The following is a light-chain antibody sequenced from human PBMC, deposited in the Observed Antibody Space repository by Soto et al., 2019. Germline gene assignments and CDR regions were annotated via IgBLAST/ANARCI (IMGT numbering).Light chain of an antibody. CDR3: QSYNDWPFA. CDR2: GVS. V-gene: IGKV3-15*01. Sequence: DIVLTQSPATLSVSPGDRVTLSCRASESLFGFLAWYQQNPGQAPRLLMYGVSTRATGIPARFSGGGSATDFTLTISSLQSEDSAFYFCQSYNDWPFASGLGTRLEI. J-gene: IGKJ2*01. CDR1: ESLFGF.